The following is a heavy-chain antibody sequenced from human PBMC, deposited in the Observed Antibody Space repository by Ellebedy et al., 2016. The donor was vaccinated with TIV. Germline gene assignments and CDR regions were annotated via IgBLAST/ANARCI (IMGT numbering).Heavy chain of an antibody. D-gene: IGHD4-17*01. CDR1: GDSISDGGYY. CDR2: IYYSGRT. V-gene: IGHV4-31*03. J-gene: IGHJ3*02. CDR3: VGDYHDYGVDAFDI. Sequence: SETLSLTCTVSGDSISDGGYYWGWVRQRPGKGLEWVGHIYYSGRTSYNPSLESRLTISVDTTKNQFSLKLTSVTAADTAVYFCVGDYHDYGVDAFDIWGQGTMITVSS.